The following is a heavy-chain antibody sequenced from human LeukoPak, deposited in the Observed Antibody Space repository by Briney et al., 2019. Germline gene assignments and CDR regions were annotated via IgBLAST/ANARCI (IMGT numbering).Heavy chain of an antibody. CDR1: GFTFSSYA. V-gene: IGHV3-23*01. Sequence: GGSLRLSCAASGFTFSSYAVSWVRQAPGKGLEWVSGISGSGGSTYYADSVKGRFTISRDNAKNSLYLQMNSLRAEDTAVYYCARGPAAIDYYYYYMDVWGKGTTVTVSS. CDR2: ISGSGGST. J-gene: IGHJ6*03. D-gene: IGHD2-2*01. CDR3: ARGPAAIDYYYYYMDV.